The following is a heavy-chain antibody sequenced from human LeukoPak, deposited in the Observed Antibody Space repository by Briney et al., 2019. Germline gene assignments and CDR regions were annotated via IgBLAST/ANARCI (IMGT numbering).Heavy chain of an antibody. D-gene: IGHD3-3*01. CDR2: INTNTGNP. CDR3: ARGTEPLYDLWSGYYYYYGMDV. Sequence: ASVKVSCKASGYTFTSYAMNWVRQAPGQGLEWMGWINTNTGNPTYAQGFTGRFVFSLDTSVSTSYLQISSLKAEDTAVYYCARGTEPLYDLWSGYYYYYGMDVWGQGTTVTVSS. J-gene: IGHJ6*02. V-gene: IGHV7-4-1*02. CDR1: GYTFTSYA.